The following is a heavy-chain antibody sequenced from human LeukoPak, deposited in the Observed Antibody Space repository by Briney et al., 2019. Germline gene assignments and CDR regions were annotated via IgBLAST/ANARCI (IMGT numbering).Heavy chain of an antibody. V-gene: IGHV3-7*01. CDR2: MKVDGTDI. CDR1: GFTFTNDF. Sequence: GGSLRLSCAASGFTFTNDFMTWVRQAPGKGLEWVANMKVDGTDIHYVDSVKGRFTISSDNARNSLYLQINSLRVGDTAVYFCARVGAATFYWYYMDVWGKGTTVTVSS. J-gene: IGHJ6*03. CDR3: ARVGAATFYWYYMDV. D-gene: IGHD2-15*01.